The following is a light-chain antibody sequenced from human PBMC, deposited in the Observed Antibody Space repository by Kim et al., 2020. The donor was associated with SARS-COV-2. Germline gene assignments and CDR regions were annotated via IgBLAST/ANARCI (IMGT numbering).Light chain of an antibody. J-gene: IGKJ1*01. CDR2: KAS. CDR1: QNINTW. V-gene: IGKV1-5*03. CDR3: QQYDTLWT. Sequence: ASVGDRVTITCRASQNINTWVAWYQQKPGKVPKVLIKKASNLERGVPSRFSGSGSGTEFTLTISSLQPDDFATYYCQQYDTLWTFGQGTKVDIK.